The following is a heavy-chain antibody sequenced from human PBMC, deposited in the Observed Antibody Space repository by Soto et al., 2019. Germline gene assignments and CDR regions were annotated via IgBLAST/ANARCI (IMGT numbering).Heavy chain of an antibody. CDR3: ARGLRPIYYFDY. CDR1: GGTFSSYA. CDR2: IIPIFGTA. V-gene: IGHV1-69*13. D-gene: IGHD5-12*01. J-gene: IGHJ4*02. Sequence: SVKVSCKASGGTFSSYAISWVRQAPGQGLEWMGGIIPIFGTANYAQKFQGRVTITADEPTSTAYMELSSLRSEDTAVYYCARGLRPIYYFDYWGQGTLVTVSS.